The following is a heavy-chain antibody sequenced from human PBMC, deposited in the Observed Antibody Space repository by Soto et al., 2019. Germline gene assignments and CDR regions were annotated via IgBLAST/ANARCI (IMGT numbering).Heavy chain of an antibody. J-gene: IGHJ4*02. CDR2: SHQSGNT. CDR3: ATRDTGRVY. CDR1: GVSIGSHDW. Sequence: QVQLQESGPGLVKPSGTLSLTCAVSGVSIGSHDWWTWVRQPPGKGLEWIGESHQSGNTNYNSTLESRVPIALDKSTNRFSLHLSSVTVADTAGYYCATRDTGRVYWCQGTRVTVSS. V-gene: IGHV4-4*02. D-gene: IGHD5-18*01.